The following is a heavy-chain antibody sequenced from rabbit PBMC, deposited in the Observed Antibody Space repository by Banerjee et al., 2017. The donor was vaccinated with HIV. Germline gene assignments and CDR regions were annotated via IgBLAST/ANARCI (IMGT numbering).Heavy chain of an antibody. CDR1: GFDFSSYY. V-gene: IGHV1S7*01. CDR3: ARAPYASSSGYYSL. D-gene: IGHD1-1*01. J-gene: IGHJ4*01. Sequence: QSLEESGGGLVQPGGSLKLSCKASGFDFSSYYMSWVRQAPGKGLEWIGYIDPVFGSTYYANWVNGRFTASSDNAQNTVNLQLNSLTAADTATYFCARAPYASSSGYYSLWGQGTLVTVS. CDR2: IDPVFGST.